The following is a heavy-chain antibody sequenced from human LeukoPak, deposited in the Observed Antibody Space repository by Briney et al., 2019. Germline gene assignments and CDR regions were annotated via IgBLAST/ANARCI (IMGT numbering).Heavy chain of an antibody. CDR2: INAGNGNT. CDR1: GYTFTSYA. CDR3: ARVLWNSGYPFDY. J-gene: IGHJ4*02. V-gene: IGHV1-3*01. D-gene: IGHD5-12*01. Sequence: ASVKVSCKASGYTFTSYAIHWVRQAPGQRLEWMGWINAGNGNTKYSQKFQGRVTITRDTSASTAYMELSSLRSEDTAVYYCARVLWNSGYPFDYWGQGTLVTVSS.